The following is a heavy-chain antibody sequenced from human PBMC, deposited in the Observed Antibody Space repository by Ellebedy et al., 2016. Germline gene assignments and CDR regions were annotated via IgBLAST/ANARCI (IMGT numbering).Heavy chain of an antibody. CDR3: ASNSAGGRFDY. D-gene: IGHD4-23*01. CDR1: GFTFSSYA. CDR2: ISGSGGST. Sequence: GESLKISXAASGFTFSSYAMSWVRQAPGKGLEWVSAISGSGGSTYYADSVKGRFTISRDNAKNSLYLQMNSLRAEDTAVYYCASNSAGGRFDYWGQGTLVTVSS. J-gene: IGHJ4*02. V-gene: IGHV3-23*01.